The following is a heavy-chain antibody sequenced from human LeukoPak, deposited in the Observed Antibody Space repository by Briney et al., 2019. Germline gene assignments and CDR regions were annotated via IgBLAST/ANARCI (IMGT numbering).Heavy chain of an antibody. J-gene: IGHJ6*04. CDR3: AGHSYCSSTSCYSTDV. D-gene: IGHD2-2*02. CDR2: IYYSGST. Sequence: SETLSLTCTVSGGSISSSSYYWGWIRQPPGKGLEWIGSIYYSGSTYYNPSLKSRVTISVDTSKNQFSLKLSSVTAADTAVYYCAGHSYCSSTSCYSTDVWGKGTTVTVSS. CDR1: GGSISSSSYY. V-gene: IGHV4-39*01.